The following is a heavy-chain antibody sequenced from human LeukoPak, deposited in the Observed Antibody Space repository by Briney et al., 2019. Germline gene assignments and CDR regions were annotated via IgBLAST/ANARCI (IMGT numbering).Heavy chain of an antibody. CDR2: INPNSGGT. V-gene: IGHV1-2*02. CDR3: ARGTVPKTLDY. CDR1: GYTFTTYE. J-gene: IGHJ4*02. D-gene: IGHD4-17*01. Sequence: ASVKVSCKASGYTFTTYEINWVRQATGQGLEWMGWINPNSGGTNYAQKFQGRVTMTRDTSISTAYMELSRLRSDDTAVYYCARGTVPKTLDYWGQGTLVTVSS.